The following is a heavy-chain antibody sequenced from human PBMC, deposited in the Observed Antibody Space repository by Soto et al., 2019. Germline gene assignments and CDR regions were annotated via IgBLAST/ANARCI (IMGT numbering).Heavy chain of an antibody. Sequence: GGSLRLSCAASVFTFSSYSMNWVRQAPGKGLEWVSSISSSSSYIYYADSVKGRFTISRDNAKNSLYLQMNSLRAEDTAVYYCARCGYSYGWDPETFDYWGQGTLVTVSS. D-gene: IGHD5-18*01. CDR1: VFTFSSYS. V-gene: IGHV3-21*01. J-gene: IGHJ4*02. CDR2: ISSSSSYI. CDR3: ARCGYSYGWDPETFDY.